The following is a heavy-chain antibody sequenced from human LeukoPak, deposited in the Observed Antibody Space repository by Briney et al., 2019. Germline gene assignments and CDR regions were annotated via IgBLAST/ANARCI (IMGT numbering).Heavy chain of an antibody. D-gene: IGHD3-3*01. V-gene: IGHV4-59*12. CDR2: IYYSGST. Sequence: PSETLSLTCTVSGGSISSYYWSWIRQPPGKGLEWIGYIYYSGSTKYHPSLKSRVTMSVDTSKNQFSLKLSSVTAADTAVYYCARANPSYDFWSGYYPFDYWGQGTLVTVSS. J-gene: IGHJ4*02. CDR1: GGSISSYY. CDR3: ARANPSYDFWSGYYPFDY.